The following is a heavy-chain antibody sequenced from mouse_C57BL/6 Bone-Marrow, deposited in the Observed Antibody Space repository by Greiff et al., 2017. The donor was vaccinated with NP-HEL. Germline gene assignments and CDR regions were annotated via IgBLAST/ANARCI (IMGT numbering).Heavy chain of an antibody. CDR3: TTGLRQDY. D-gene: IGHD2-4*01. CDR1: GFNIKDDY. CDR2: IDPENGDT. V-gene: IGHV14-4*01. J-gene: IGHJ2*01. Sequence: VQLQQSGAELVRPGASVKLSCTASGFNIKDDYMHWVKQRPEQGLEWIGWIDPENGDTEYASKFQGKATITADTSSNTAYLQLSSLTSEDTAVYYCTTGLRQDYWGQGTTLTVYS.